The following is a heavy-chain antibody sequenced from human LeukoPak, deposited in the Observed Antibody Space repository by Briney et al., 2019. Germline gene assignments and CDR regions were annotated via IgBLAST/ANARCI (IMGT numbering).Heavy chain of an antibody. CDR1: GYSFTSYW. D-gene: IGHD3-9*01. Sequence: GESLKVSCKAPGYSFTSYWIAWVRQMPGKGPEWMGLIYPDDSDTKYRPSFQGQVTISADKSINTAYLQWNSLKASDTAMYYCARQADYNTLTGYHKGHLDYWGQGTLVTVSS. V-gene: IGHV5-51*01. CDR3: ARQADYNTLTGYHKGHLDY. CDR2: IYPDDSDT. J-gene: IGHJ4*02.